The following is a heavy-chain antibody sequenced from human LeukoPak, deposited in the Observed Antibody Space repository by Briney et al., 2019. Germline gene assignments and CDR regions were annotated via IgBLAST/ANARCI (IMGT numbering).Heavy chain of an antibody. CDR2: INPSGGST. CDR3: ARDVGCSGGSGLRCYYYYGMDV. D-gene: IGHD2-15*01. V-gene: IGHV1-46*01. CDR1: GYTFTSYY. Sequence: ASVKVSCKASGYTFTSYYMHWVRQAPGQGLEWMGIINPSGGSTSYAQKFQGRVTMTRDTSTSTVYMELSSLRSEDTAVYYCARDVGCSGGSGLRCYYYYGMDVWGQGTTVTVSS. J-gene: IGHJ6*02.